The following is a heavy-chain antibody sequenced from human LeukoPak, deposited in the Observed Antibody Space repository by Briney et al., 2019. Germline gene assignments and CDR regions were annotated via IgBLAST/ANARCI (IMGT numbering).Heavy chain of an antibody. J-gene: IGHJ4*02. CDR2: IGGSDGRT. V-gene: IGHV3-23*01. CDR3: AKDGSYYFDY. Sequence: GGSPRLSCAASGFIFSAYNLNWVRQAPGKGLEWISAIGGSDGRTYYADFVKGRFTISRDNSKNTLYLQMNSLRAEDTAVYYCAKDGSYYFDYWGQGTLVTVYS. CDR1: GFIFSAYN.